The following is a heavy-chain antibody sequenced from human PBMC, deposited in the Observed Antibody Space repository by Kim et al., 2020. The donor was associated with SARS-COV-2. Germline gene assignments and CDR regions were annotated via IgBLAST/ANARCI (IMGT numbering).Heavy chain of an antibody. Sequence: GGSLRLSCAASGFTFDDYAMHWVRQAPGKGLEWVSGISWNSGSIGYADSVKGRFTISRDNAKNSLYLQMNSLRAEDTALYYCAKDIGIAVAGPDYWGQGTLVTVSS. J-gene: IGHJ4*02. CDR3: AKDIGIAVAGPDY. D-gene: IGHD6-19*01. CDR2: ISWNSGSI. CDR1: GFTFDDYA. V-gene: IGHV3-9*01.